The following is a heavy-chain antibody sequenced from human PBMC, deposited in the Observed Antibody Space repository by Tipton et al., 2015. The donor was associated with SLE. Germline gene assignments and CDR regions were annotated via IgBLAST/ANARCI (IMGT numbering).Heavy chain of an antibody. J-gene: IGHJ5*02. CDR1: GFTFSSYW. D-gene: IGHD6-13*01. CDR3: AREDGPGDGGYSSSWYVGSWFDP. Sequence: SLRLSCAASGFTFSSYWMRWVRQAPGKGLEWVANIKQDGSEKYYVDSVKGRFTISRDNAKNSLYLQMNSLRAEDTAVYYCAREDGPGDGGYSSSWYVGSWFDPWGQGTLVTVSS. V-gene: IGHV3-7*01. CDR2: IKQDGSEK.